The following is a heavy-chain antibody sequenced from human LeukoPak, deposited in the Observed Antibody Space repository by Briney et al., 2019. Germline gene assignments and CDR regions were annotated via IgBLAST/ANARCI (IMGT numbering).Heavy chain of an antibody. CDR1: GYTFTSYY. CDR3: ATTGPYSSSSFVQFYYYGMDV. Sequence: GASVKVSCKASGYTFTSYYMHWVRQAPGQGLEWMGGFDPEDGETIYAQKFQGRVTMTEDTSTDTAYMELSSLRSEDTAVYYCATTGPYSSSSFVQFYYYGMDVWGQGTTVIVSS. V-gene: IGHV1-24*01. J-gene: IGHJ6*02. D-gene: IGHD6-6*01. CDR2: FDPEDGET.